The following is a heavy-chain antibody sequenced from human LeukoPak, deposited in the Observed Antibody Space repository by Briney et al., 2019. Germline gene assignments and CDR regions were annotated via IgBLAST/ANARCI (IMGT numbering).Heavy chain of an antibody. D-gene: IGHD3-10*01. J-gene: IGHJ2*01. Sequence: PGGSLRLSCAASGFTFSSYGMHWVRQAPGKGLEWVAVISYDGSNKYYADSVKGRFTISRDNSKNTLYLQMNSLRAGDTAVYYCAKGGYYGPRYFDLWGRGTLVTVSS. CDR3: AKGGYYGPRYFDL. CDR2: ISYDGSNK. V-gene: IGHV3-30*18. CDR1: GFTFSSYG.